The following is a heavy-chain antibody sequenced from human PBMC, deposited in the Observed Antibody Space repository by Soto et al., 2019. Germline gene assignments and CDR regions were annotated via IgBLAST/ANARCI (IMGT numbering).Heavy chain of an antibody. CDR3: ARSVAVPGAHIDY. CDR1: VGSISVSY. V-gene: IGHV4-59*01. CDR2: VYYTGST. Sequence: SETLSLTCSVCVGSISVSYWNWIRQSPGKGLEWLGYVYYTGSTNYSPSLRSRVSISVDTSKNEFSLRLSSVTAADTAVYFCARSVAVPGAHIDYWGQGTKVTVSS. D-gene: IGHD6-19*01. J-gene: IGHJ4*02.